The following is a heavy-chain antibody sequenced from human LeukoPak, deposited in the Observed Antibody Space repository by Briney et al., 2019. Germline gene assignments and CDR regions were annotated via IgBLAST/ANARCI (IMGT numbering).Heavy chain of an antibody. V-gene: IGHV4-59*12. CDR2: IYYSGST. CDR3: ARDCLTGGDCYSYLYFDY. Sequence: SETLSLTCTVSGGSISSYYWSWIRQPPGKGLEWIGYIYYSGSTNYNPSLKSRVTTSVDTSKNQFSLKLISVTAADTAVYYCARDCLTGGDCYSYLYFDYWGQGTLVTVSS. D-gene: IGHD2-21*02. J-gene: IGHJ4*02. CDR1: GGSISSYY.